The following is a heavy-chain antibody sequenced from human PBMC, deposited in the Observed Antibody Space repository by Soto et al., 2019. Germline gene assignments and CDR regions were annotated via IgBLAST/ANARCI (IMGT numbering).Heavy chain of an antibody. CDR3: ARDLAGTTGGMDV. CDR2: VSTFRGDT. Sequence: QPQLVQSGGEVRKPGASVTVSCKASGYSFTDDGISWVRQAPGQGLEWMGWVSTFRGDTNSAQKFRDRLTLTTDASTTTAFLELRRLTSADTAVYYCARDLAGTTGGMDVWGQGTTVYVSS. J-gene: IGHJ6*02. CDR1: GYSFTDDG. V-gene: IGHV1-18*01. D-gene: IGHD6-13*01.